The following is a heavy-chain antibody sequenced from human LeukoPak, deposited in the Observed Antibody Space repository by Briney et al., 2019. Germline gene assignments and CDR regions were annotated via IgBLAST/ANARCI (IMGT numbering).Heavy chain of an antibody. Sequence: GGSLRLFCAASGFTVSSKYMSWVRQAPGKGLDWVSVFFSNISTYYADSVKGRFTISRHNSKNTLYLQIITLRAEDTAVYYCARDLGSYFDYWGQGTLVTVSS. CDR1: GFTVSSKY. V-gene: IGHV3-53*04. CDR2: FFSNIST. D-gene: IGHD3-16*01. CDR3: ARDLGSYFDY. J-gene: IGHJ4*02.